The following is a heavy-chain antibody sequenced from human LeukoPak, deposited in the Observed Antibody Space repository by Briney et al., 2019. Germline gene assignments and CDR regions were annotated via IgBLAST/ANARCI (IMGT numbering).Heavy chain of an antibody. Sequence: GGSLRLSCAASGFIFRSYWMVWVRQAPGKGLEWVASIDEHGFKTYYAASVTGRFTISKDTAKNSLDLQMNSLRAEDTAVYYCARDGVTCTRDYWGQGALVTVSS. V-gene: IGHV3-7*01. J-gene: IGHJ4*02. CDR1: GFIFRSYW. CDR2: IDEHGFKT. CDR3: ARDGVTCTRDY. D-gene: IGHD3-10*01.